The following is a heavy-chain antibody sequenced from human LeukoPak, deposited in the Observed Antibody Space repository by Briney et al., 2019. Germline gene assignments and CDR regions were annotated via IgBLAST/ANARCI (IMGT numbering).Heavy chain of an antibody. V-gene: IGHV3-33*06. CDR2: IWYDGSNK. Sequence: PGKSLRLSCTASGFTFSDYGMHWVRQPPGKGLEWVAIIWYDGSNKKYEDSVKGRFTISRDNSKNTLYLQMNSLRAEDTAVYYCAKTYYYDSSGYQPQPFDYWGQGTLVTVSS. J-gene: IGHJ4*02. D-gene: IGHD3-22*01. CDR3: AKTYYYDSSGYQPQPFDY. CDR1: GFTFSDYG.